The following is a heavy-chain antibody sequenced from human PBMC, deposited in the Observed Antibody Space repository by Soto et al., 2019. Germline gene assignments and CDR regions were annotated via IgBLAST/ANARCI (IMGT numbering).Heavy chain of an antibody. D-gene: IGHD2-15*01. CDR3: ARGQVVAAQH. CDR1: GGSISSGGYS. Sequence: QLQLQESGSGLVKPSQTLSLTCAVSGGSISSGGYSWSWIRQPPGKGLEWIGYIYHSGCTYYNPSLKSRVTISVDRSKNQFSLKLSSVTAADTAVYYARGQVVAAQHWGQGTLVTVSS. CDR2: IYHSGCT. J-gene: IGHJ4*02. V-gene: IGHV4-30-2*01.